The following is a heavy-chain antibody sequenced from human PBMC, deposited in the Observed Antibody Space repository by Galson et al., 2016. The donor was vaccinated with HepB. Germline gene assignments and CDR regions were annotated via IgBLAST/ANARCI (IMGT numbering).Heavy chain of an antibody. CDR2: MYYRGSA. D-gene: IGHD3-16*01. J-gene: IGHJ5*02. CDR3: ARSSYGPFNWFDP. CDR1: DGTFSSSSYY. V-gene: IGHV4-39*01. Sequence: SETLSLTCTVSDGTFSSSSYYWGWIRQPPGKGLEWIGYMYYRGSAYYNSSLKSRVTISGDTSKNQFSLNLRSVTATDTAVYYCARSSYGPFNWFDPWGQGILVTVSS.